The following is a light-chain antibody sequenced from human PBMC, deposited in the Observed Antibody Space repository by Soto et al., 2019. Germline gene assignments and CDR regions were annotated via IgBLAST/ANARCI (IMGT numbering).Light chain of an antibody. J-gene: IGKJ5*01. CDR3: QQYNSYPIT. V-gene: IGKV3-15*01. CDR2: GAS. CDR1: QSVSSN. Sequence: EIVLTKSPDTLSVSLGESATLSCRASQSVSSNLAWYQQKPGQAPRLLIYGASTRATGIPARFSGSGSGTEFTLTISSLQPDDFATYYCQQYNSYPITFGQGTRLEI.